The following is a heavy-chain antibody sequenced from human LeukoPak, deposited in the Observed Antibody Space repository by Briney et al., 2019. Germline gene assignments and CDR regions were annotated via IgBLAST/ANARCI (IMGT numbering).Heavy chain of an antibody. CDR3: ARGPVTMIVVVITPGAFDI. V-gene: IGHV4-34*01. Sequence: SETLSLTCAVYGGSFSGYYWSWIRQPPGKGLEWIGEINHSGSTNYNPSLKSRVTISVDTSKNQFSLKLSSVTAADTAVYYCARGPVTMIVVVITPGAFDIWGQGTMVTVSS. CDR1: GGSFSGYY. D-gene: IGHD3-22*01. J-gene: IGHJ3*02. CDR2: INHSGST.